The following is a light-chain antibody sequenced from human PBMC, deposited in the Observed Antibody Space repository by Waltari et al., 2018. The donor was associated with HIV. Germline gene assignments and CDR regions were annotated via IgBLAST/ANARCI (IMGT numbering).Light chain of an antibody. CDR3: SSYASTTTPHLV. CDR1: NSDVGGYDY. CDR2: DVR. Sequence: QSALTQPASVSGSPGQSINISCTGTNSDVGGYDYVSWYQQYPGKAPKLIIFDVRNRPSGLSPRSSGSKSGNTASLAISGLQAEDEADFYCSSYASTTTPHLVFGGVTKLTVL. V-gene: IGLV2-14*03. J-gene: IGLJ2*01.